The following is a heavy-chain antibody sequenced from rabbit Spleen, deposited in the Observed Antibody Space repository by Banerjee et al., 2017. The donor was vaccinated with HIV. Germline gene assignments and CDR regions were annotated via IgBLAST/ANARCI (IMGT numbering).Heavy chain of an antibody. V-gene: IGHV1S7*01. CDR1: GFTLSSYY. Sequence: QLKESGGGLVQPGGSLKLSCKASGFTLSSYYMNWVRQAPGKGLEWIGYIDPVFGITYYASWVNGRFSISRENAQNTVFLQMTSLTAADTATYFCARDLVGVIGWNFNLWGPGTLVTVS. CDR2: IDPVFGIT. D-gene: IGHD1-1*01. J-gene: IGHJ4*01. CDR3: ARDLVGVIGWNFNL.